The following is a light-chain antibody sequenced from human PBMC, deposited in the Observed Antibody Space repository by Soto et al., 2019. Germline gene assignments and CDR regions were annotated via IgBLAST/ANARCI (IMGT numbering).Light chain of an antibody. CDR1: HNIVNW. V-gene: IGKV1-5*03. CDR2: KAS. J-gene: IGKJ1*01. Sequence: DIQMTQSPSTLSASVGDRVTITCRASHNIVNWLAWYQQKPGKAPNLLIYKASSLESGVPSRFSASGSGTEFTLTNDSLQPDDFSTYYCQQYNDYPWTFGQGTRVEIK. CDR3: QQYNDYPWT.